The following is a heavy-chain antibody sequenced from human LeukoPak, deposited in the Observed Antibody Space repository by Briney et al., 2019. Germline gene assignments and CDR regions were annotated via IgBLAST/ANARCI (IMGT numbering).Heavy chain of an antibody. Sequence: PGGSLRLSCAASGFTFSSYAMSWVRQPPGKGLEWIGEINHSGSTNYNPSLKSRVTISVDTSKNQFSLKLSSVTAADTAVYYCARGLSYYDFWSGYHNHYFDYWGQGTLVTVSS. CDR3: ARGLSYYDFWSGYHNHYFDY. CDR1: GFTFSSYA. V-gene: IGHV4-34*01. D-gene: IGHD3-3*01. J-gene: IGHJ4*02. CDR2: INHSGST.